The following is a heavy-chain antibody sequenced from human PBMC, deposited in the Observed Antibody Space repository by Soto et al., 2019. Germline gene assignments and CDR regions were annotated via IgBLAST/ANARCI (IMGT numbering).Heavy chain of an antibody. V-gene: IGHV4-31*03. CDR1: GGSISSGGYY. J-gene: IGHJ4*02. CDR3: ARGDVDTARPRSNKFDY. CDR2: IYYSGST. D-gene: IGHD5-18*01. Sequence: QVQLQESGPGLVKPSQTLSLTCTVSGGSISSGGYYWSWIRQHPGKGLEWIGYIYYSGSTYYNPFLKGRVSMSVDTSKNQFSLKLSSVTAADTAVYYCARGDVDTARPRSNKFDYWGKGTLVTVSS.